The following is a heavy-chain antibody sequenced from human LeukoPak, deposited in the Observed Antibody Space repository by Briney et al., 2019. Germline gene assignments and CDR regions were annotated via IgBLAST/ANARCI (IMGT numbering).Heavy chain of an antibody. D-gene: IGHD3-10*01. CDR1: GYRFTTYW. CDR2: IWPGDSET. Sequence: GESLKISCKPSGYRFTTYWIGWVRQIPGKALEWMRIIWPGDSETRHSPSFEGQLPIPAHKSISTGFLQWSSLKASDTAMYYCARSTARNITMVRGALEENYYYYYGMDVWGQGTTVTVSS. J-gene: IGHJ6*02. V-gene: IGHV5-51*01. CDR3: ARSTARNITMVRGALEENYYYYYGMDV.